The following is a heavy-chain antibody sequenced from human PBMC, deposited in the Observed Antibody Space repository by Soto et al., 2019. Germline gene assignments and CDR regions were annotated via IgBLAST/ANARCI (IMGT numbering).Heavy chain of an antibody. CDR3: ARVRREYDNSGPVDY. Sequence: SETLSLTCAVSGGSISSGDYSWNWIRQPPGKGLEWIGYIYYGGSTYYNPSLQSRVTMSVDRSRNQFSLKLNSVTAADTAVYYCARVRREYDNSGPVDYWGQGTLDTVSS. D-gene: IGHD3-22*01. CDR2: IYYGGST. CDR1: GGSISSGDYS. V-gene: IGHV4-30-2*01. J-gene: IGHJ4*02.